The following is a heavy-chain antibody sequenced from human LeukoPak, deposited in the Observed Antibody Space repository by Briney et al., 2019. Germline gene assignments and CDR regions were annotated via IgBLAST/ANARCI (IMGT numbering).Heavy chain of an antibody. J-gene: IGHJ6*03. D-gene: IGHD4-17*01. CDR2: IYSGGST. Sequence: GGSLRLSCAASGFTVSSNYMSWVRQAPGKGLEWVSVIYSGGSTYYADSVKSRFTISRDNSKNTLYLQMNSLRAEDTAVYYCARVDYGDYRSHYYYMDVWGKGTTVTISS. V-gene: IGHV3-66*01. CDR3: ARVDYGDYRSHYYYMDV. CDR1: GFTVSSNY.